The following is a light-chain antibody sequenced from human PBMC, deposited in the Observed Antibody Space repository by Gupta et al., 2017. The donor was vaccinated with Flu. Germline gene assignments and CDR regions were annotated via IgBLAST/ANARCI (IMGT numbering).Light chain of an antibody. CDR1: QSISSC. V-gene: IGKV1-39*01. J-gene: IGKJ5*01. CDR3: QQSYSTPI. Sequence: DIQMTQSTSSLSASVRDRVTTTCRASQSISSCLYWYQQKPGKAPKLLIYAASSLQSGVPSRFSGSGSGTDFTLTISSLQPEDFATYYCQQSYSTPIFGQGTRLEIK. CDR2: AAS.